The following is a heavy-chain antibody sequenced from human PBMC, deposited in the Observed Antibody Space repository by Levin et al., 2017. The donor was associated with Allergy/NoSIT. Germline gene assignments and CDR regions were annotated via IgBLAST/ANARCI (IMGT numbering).Heavy chain of an antibody. J-gene: IGHJ3*02. CDR2: ISSSSSYI. Sequence: GGSLRLSCAASGFTFSSYSMNWVRQAPGKGLEWVSSISSSSSYIYYADSVKGRFTISRDNAKNSLYLQMNSLRAEDTAVYYCARLAVRGAFDIWGQGTMVTVSS. CDR3: ARLAVRGAFDI. V-gene: IGHV3-21*01. D-gene: IGHD6-19*01. CDR1: GFTFSSYS.